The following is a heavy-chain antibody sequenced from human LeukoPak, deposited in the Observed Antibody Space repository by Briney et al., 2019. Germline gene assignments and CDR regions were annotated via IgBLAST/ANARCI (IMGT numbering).Heavy chain of an antibody. CDR1: GFTFSSYW. V-gene: IGHV3-11*01. D-gene: IGHD6-19*01. J-gene: IGHJ4*02. Sequence: GGSLRLSCAASGFTFSSYWMSWIRQAPGKGLEWVSYISSSGSTIYYADSVKGRFTISRDNAKNSLYLQMNSLRAEDTAVYYCTTRNIAVAGTLIDYWGQGTLVTVSS. CDR2: ISSSGSTI. CDR3: TTRNIAVAGTLIDY.